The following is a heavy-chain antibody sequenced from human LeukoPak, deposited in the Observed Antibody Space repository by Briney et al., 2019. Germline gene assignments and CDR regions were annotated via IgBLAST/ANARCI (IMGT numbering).Heavy chain of an antibody. CDR1: GYKFTDYG. Sequence: ASVKVSCEASGYKFTDYGVSWVRQAPGQGPEWMGWIAGDDGNTKYEQRLQGRVSMTTDTSTTTAYMELRSLTSDDTAVYYCARDGMVRGVIGSYDIWGQGTMVTVSS. D-gene: IGHD3-10*01. CDR3: ARDGMVRGVIGSYDI. CDR2: IAGDDGNT. V-gene: IGHV1-18*04. J-gene: IGHJ3*02.